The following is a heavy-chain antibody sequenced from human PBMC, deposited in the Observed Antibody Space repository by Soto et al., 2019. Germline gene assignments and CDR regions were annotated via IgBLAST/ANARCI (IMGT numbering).Heavy chain of an antibody. D-gene: IGHD5-12*01. J-gene: IGHJ6*02. Sequence: PGGSLRLSCAASGFTFSSYGMHWVRQAPGKGLEWVAVIWYDGSNKYYADSVKGRFTISRDNSKNTLYLQMNSLRAEDTAVYYCARDFLNSGYDPGYYYYGMDVWGQGTTVTVSS. CDR1: GFTFSSYG. CDR3: ARDFLNSGYDPGYYYYGMDV. CDR2: IWYDGSNK. V-gene: IGHV3-33*01.